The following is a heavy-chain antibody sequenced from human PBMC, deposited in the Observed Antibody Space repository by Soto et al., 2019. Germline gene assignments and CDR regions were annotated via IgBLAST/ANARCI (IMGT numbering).Heavy chain of an antibody. CDR1: GGSINSYY. V-gene: IGHV4-59*01. D-gene: IGHD2-15*01. J-gene: IGHJ2*01. CDR2: IYYRGSP. Sequence: QVQLQESGPGLVRPSETLSLSCTVYGGSINSYYWSWIRQPPGKALEWIGYIYYRGSPNYNPSLKRRVTISQDTSNNQFSLKLGSVTAADTAVYYCARGSVVQYWYFDLWGRGTLVTVSS. CDR3: ARGSVVQYWYFDL.